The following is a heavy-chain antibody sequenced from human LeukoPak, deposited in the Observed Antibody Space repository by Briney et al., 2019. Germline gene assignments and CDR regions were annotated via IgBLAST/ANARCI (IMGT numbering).Heavy chain of an antibody. CDR1: GGSISSYY. J-gene: IGHJ5*02. CDR3: ARESDSSGYCFDP. Sequence: SEILSLTCTVSGGSISSYYWSWIRQPPGKGLEWIGYIYYSGSTNYNPSLKSRVTISVDTSKNQFSLRLSSVTAADTAVYYCARESDSSGYCFDPWGQGTLVTVSS. V-gene: IGHV4-59*01. D-gene: IGHD3-22*01. CDR2: IYYSGST.